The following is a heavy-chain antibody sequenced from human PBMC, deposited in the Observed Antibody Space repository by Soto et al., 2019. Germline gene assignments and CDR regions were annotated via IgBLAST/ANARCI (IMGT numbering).Heavy chain of an antibody. D-gene: IGHD3-10*01. J-gene: IGHJ6*03. V-gene: IGHV4-34*01. CDR3: ARGLILWFGELSRRGGYYYYMDV. Sequence: QVQLQQWGAGLLKPSETLSLTCAVYGGSFSGYQWTWIRQTPGKGLEWIGEINDSGKITYNPSLKGRVTILLDTPKNLISLRLSSVTAADSAVYYCARGLILWFGELSRRGGYYYYMDVWGKGTTVTVSS. CDR2: INDSGKI. CDR1: GGSFSGYQ.